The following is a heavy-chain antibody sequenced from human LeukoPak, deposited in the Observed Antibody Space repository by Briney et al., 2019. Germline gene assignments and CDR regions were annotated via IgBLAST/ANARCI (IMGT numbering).Heavy chain of an antibody. CDR3: AREIYGGNSGYDAFDI. D-gene: IGHD4-23*01. Sequence: GGSLRLSCAASGFTFSSYWMSWVRQAPGKGLEWVANIKQDGSEKYYVDSVKGRFTISRDNAKNSLYLQMNSLRAEDTAVYYCAREIYGGNSGYDAFDIWGQGTMVTVSS. J-gene: IGHJ3*02. CDR2: IKQDGSEK. V-gene: IGHV3-7*03. CDR1: GFTFSSYW.